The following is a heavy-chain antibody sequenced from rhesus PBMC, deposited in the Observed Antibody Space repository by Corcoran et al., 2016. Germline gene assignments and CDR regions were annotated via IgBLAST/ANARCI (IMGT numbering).Heavy chain of an antibody. Sequence: QLQLQESGPGLVKPSETLSLTCAVSGYSISSGYGWSWIRQPPGKGLEWIGYISYSGSTSYNPSLKSRVTISRDTSKNQFSLKLSSVTAADTAVYYCARDGYSGSYFDYWGQGVLVTVSS. CDR3: ARDGYSGSYFDY. CDR2: ISYSGST. J-gene: IGHJ4*01. V-gene: IGHV4-122*02. D-gene: IGHD3-16*01. CDR1: GYSISSGYG.